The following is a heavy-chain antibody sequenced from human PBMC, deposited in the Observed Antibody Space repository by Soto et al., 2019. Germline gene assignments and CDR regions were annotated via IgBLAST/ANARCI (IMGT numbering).Heavy chain of an antibody. CDR2: ITSNGVGT. CDR3: VKASSGWLTDY. CDR1: GFTFSTYA. J-gene: IGHJ4*02. Sequence: GGSLRLSCSASGFTFSTYAMQWVRQAPGKGLEYVSSITSNGVGTYYADSAKGRFTISRDNSKNTLYLQMSSLRVEDTAVYYCVKASSGWLTDYWGQGTLVTVSS. D-gene: IGHD6-19*01. V-gene: IGHV3-64D*08.